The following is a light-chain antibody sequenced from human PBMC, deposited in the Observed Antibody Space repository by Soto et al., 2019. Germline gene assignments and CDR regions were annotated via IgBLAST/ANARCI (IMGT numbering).Light chain of an antibody. CDR1: SSDVGGYKY. Sequence: QSALTQPASVSGSPGQSITISCTGTSSDVGGYKYVSWYQQHPGKAPKLMIYDVSSRPSGVSNRFSGSKSGNTASLTISGLQAEDEADYYCSSYTGSSTLGVFGGGTKLTVL. V-gene: IGLV2-14*03. CDR2: DVS. J-gene: IGLJ2*01. CDR3: SSYTGSSTLGV.